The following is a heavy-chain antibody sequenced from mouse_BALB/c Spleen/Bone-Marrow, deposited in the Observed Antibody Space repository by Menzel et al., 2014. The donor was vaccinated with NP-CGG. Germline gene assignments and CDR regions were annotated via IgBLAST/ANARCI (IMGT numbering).Heavy chain of an antibody. CDR3: ARDCVAAVFFVY. Sequence: EVKLQESGPELVKPGASVKMSCKASRYTFTNYVLHWVKQKPGQGLEWIGFMNPFNDGTNYNEKFKGKATLTSDKSSSTVYGDLQSLLSELSAVFLCARDCVAAVFFVYWAKRPSLRVS. V-gene: IGHV1-14*01. J-gene: IGHJ2*02. CDR2: MNPFNDGT. CDR1: RYTFTNYV.